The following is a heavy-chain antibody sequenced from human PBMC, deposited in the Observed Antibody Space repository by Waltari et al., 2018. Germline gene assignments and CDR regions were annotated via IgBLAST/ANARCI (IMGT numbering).Heavy chain of an antibody. CDR2: IYHSGST. D-gene: IGHD3-3*01. CDR1: GYSISRGYY. J-gene: IGHJ3*02. Sequence: QVQLQESGPGLVKHSETLSLTCAVSGYSISRGYYWGWIRQPPGKGLEWMGSIYHSGSTYYNPSLNSRVTISVDTSKNQVSLKLISVTAADTAVYYCARPRIRFLEWYDAFDIWGQGTMVTVSS. CDR3: ARPRIRFLEWYDAFDI. V-gene: IGHV4-38-2*01.